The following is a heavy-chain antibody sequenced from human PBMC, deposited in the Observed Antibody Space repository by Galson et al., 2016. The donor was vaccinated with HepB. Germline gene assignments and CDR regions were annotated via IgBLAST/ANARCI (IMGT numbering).Heavy chain of an antibody. CDR1: GYTFNTYW. CDR2: IYPGDSES. J-gene: IGHJ4*02. Sequence: QSGAEVKKPGESLRISCEASGYTFNTYWIAWVRQMPGKGLEWMGIIYPGDSESRYSPSFQGQVTISVDKALNTAFLQWSNLKASDTAFYYCARRESLCSSNGCHVDFWGQGTLVTVSS. V-gene: IGHV5-51*01. CDR3: ARRESLCSSNGCHVDF. D-gene: IGHD2-8*01.